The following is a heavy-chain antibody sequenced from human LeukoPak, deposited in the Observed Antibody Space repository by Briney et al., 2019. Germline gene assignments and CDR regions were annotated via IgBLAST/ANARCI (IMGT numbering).Heavy chain of an antibody. CDR1: GYTFTTYK. V-gene: IGHV1-46*01. Sequence: GASVKVSCKASGYTFTTYKMHWVRQAPGQGLEWMGTINPSAGDTKYAQNFQGRVTVTRDTSTSTVYMELSSLRFEDTAVYYCARGGGSYNHYMDVWGKGTTVSVSS. CDR3: ARGGGSYNHYMDV. J-gene: IGHJ6*03. CDR2: INPSAGDT. D-gene: IGHD1-14*01.